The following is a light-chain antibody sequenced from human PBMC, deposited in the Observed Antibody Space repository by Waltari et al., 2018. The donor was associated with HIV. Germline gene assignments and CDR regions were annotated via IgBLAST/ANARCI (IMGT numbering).Light chain of an antibody. CDR2: RNN. CDR1: SSNIGLNS. V-gene: IGLV1-44*01. Sequence: QPVLTQPPSASGTPGQRVTISCSGSSSNIGLNSVYWYQQVPGRTPKPLIYRNNQRPSGVPDRFSGSKSGTSASLAISGLQSEDEADYYCAAWDDTFRWVFGGGTKLTVL. J-gene: IGLJ3*02. CDR3: AAWDDTFRWV.